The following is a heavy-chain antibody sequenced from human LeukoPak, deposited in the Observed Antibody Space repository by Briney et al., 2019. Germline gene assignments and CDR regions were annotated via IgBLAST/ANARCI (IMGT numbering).Heavy chain of an antibody. V-gene: IGHV6-1*01. J-gene: IGHJ6*02. CDR3: ARGISSSPYSYYYYYGMDV. Sequence: SQTLSLTCAISGDSVSSNSAAWNWIRQSPSRGLEWLGRTYYRSKWYNDYAVSVKSRITINPDTSKNQFSLQLNSVTPEDTAVYYCARGISSSPYSYYYYYGMDVWGQGTTVTVSS. D-gene: IGHD6-6*01. CDR2: TYYRSKWYN. CDR1: GDSVSSNSAA.